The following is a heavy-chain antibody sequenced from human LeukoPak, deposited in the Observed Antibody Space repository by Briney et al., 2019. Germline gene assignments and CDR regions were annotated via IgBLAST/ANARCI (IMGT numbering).Heavy chain of an antibody. CDR3: ARVLASNYYDSSGYYGLYYFDY. CDR1: GFTFSSYS. D-gene: IGHD3-22*01. J-gene: IGHJ4*02. V-gene: IGHV3-21*04. Sequence: GGSLRLSCAASGFTFSSYSMNWVRQAPGKGLEWVSSISSSSSYIYYADSVKGRFTISRDNAKNSLYLQMNSLRAEDTAVYYCARVLASNYYDSSGYYGLYYFDYWGQGTLVTVSS. CDR2: ISSSSSYI.